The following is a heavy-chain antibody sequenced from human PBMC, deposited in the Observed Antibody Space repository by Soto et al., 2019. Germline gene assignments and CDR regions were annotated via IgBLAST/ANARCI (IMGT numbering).Heavy chain of an antibody. CDR1: GATFSSDP. Sequence: AAXVTRSCESAGATFSSDPISWLRKATGQGLEWLGWMNPSSGYTGYAQKFQGRVTMTGDTSISTAYMELSSLTSAGTVGYYCARFVRHQHPRSDNCGQGALGTVS. CDR3: ARFVRHQHPRSDN. CDR2: MNPSSGYT. J-gene: IGHJ4*02. V-gene: IGHV1-8*02. D-gene: IGHD2-2*01.